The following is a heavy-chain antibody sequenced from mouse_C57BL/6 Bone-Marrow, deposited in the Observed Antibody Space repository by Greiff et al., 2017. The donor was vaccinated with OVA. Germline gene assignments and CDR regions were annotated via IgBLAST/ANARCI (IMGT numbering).Heavy chain of an antibody. V-gene: IGHV1-61*01. CDR3: ARALYYYGSSYGYFDY. J-gene: IGHJ2*01. D-gene: IGHD1-1*01. CDR1: GYTFTSYW. CDR2: IYPSDSET. Sequence: QVQLQQPGAELVRPGFSVKLSCKASGYTFTSYWMDWVKQRPGQGLEWIGNIYPSDSETHYNQKFKDKATLTVDKSSSTAYMQLSSLTSEDSAVYYCARALYYYGSSYGYFDYWGQGTTLTVSS.